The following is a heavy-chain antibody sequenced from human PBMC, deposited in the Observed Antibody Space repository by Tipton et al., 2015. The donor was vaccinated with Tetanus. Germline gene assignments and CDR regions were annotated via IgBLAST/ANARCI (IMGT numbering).Heavy chain of an antibody. D-gene: IGHD3-16*01. V-gene: IGHV5-51*01. Sequence: QLVQSGAEVKKAGESLKISCKGSGYRFTDYWIGWVRQMPGKGLEWMGIIYPDDSDTKYSPSFQGQVTISVDKSINTAYLQWSSLTPSDTAMYFCARLGRQGGALRKLYYYYFLDVWGKGTTVTVSS. CDR2: IYPDDSDT. J-gene: IGHJ6*03. CDR3: ARLGRQGGALRKLYYYYFLDV. CDR1: GYRFTDYW.